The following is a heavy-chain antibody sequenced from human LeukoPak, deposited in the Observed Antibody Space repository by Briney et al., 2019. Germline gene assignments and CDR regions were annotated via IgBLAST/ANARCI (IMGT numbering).Heavy chain of an antibody. CDR2: ISSSSSTI. D-gene: IGHD5-18*01. J-gene: IGHJ4*02. CDR1: GFTFSSYS. CDR3: ARAKEYSYGLRYFDY. V-gene: IGHV3-48*01. Sequence: GGSLRLSCAASGFTFSSYSMNWVRQAPGKGLEWVSYISSSSSTIYYADSVKGRFTISRDNAKNSLHLQMNSLRAEDTAVYYCARAKEYSYGLRYFDYWGQGTLVTVSS.